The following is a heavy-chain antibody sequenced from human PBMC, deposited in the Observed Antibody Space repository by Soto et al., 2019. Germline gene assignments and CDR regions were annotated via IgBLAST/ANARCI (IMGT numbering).Heavy chain of an antibody. Sequence: SAKVGCTVSGDTLPDFSMAGLRQTPEKELHWMGGFDPEDGETISAPEFQGRVTMTEDTSKDTAYVDMSSLRSEDKCVYYWATGRAPSEYERSGYDSYYLNYWGQGTLVTVSS. D-gene: IGHD3-22*01. V-gene: IGHV1-24*01. CDR2: FDPEDGET. CDR1: GDTLPDFS. CDR3: ATGRAPSEYERSGYDSYYLNY. J-gene: IGHJ4*02.